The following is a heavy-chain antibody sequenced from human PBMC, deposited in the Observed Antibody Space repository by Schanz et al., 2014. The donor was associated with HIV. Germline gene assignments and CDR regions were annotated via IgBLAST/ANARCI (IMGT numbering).Heavy chain of an antibody. D-gene: IGHD1-26*01. Sequence: QVQLVQSGTEVKKPGSSVRVSCKASGGTFSSYAFSWVRQAPGQGLEWMGGIIPLFQTTNYTQRFHDRVAITADVTTSTVYMDLSSLRSDDTAVYYCARDRPVIVGATRADGGTDFDYWGQGTLVTVSS. CDR3: ARDRPVIVGATRADGGTDFDY. V-gene: IGHV1-69*01. CDR2: IIPLFQTT. CDR1: GGTFSSYA. J-gene: IGHJ4*02.